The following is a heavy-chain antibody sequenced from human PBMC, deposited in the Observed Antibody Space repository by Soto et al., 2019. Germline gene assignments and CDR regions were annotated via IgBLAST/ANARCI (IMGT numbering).Heavy chain of an antibody. CDR3: ARDTWSSGEGS. CDR2: ISAYNGNT. Sequence: ASVKVSCKASGYTFTGYYMHWVRQAPGQGLEWMGWISAYNGNTNYAQKLQGRVTMTTDTSTSTAYMELRSLRSDDTAVYYCARDTWSSGEGSWGQGTLVTVSS. D-gene: IGHD3-22*01. V-gene: IGHV1-18*04. J-gene: IGHJ4*02. CDR1: GYTFTGYY.